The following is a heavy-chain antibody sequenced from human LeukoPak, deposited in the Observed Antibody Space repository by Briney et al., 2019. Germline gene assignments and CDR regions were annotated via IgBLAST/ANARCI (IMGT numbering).Heavy chain of an antibody. CDR1: IFTLSSYA. Sequence: GGSLRLSCAASIFTLSSYAMSWVRQAPGKGLVWVSPIRGSGGRTFHADSVKGRFILSRDNSKNTLYLQMNSLRAEDTAVYYCAKSPFMGYDNGGDSFDYWGQGTLVTVSS. CDR3: AKSPFMGYDNGGDSFDY. V-gene: IGHV3-23*01. J-gene: IGHJ4*02. D-gene: IGHD3-22*01. CDR2: IRGSGGRT.